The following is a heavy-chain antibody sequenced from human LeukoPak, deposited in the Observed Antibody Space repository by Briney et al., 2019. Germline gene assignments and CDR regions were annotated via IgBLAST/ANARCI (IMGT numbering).Heavy chain of an antibody. CDR1: GYTFTSYD. CDR2: MNPNSGNT. Sequence: ASVKVSCKASGYTFTSYDINWVRQATEQGLEWMGWMNPNSGNTGSAQRFQGRVTMTRDTSRSTAYMELSSLTSEDTAVYYCARGPLVRLPSSFDPWGQETLVTVSS. J-gene: IGHJ5*02. V-gene: IGHV1-8*01. CDR3: ARGPLVRLPSSFDP. D-gene: IGHD3-16*02.